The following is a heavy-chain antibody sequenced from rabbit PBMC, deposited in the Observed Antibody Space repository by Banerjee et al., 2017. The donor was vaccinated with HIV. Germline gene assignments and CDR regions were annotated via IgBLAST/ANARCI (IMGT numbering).Heavy chain of an antibody. J-gene: IGHJ4*01. V-gene: IGHV1S40*01. Sequence: GLEWIACIYAGSSGYTYYASWAKGRFTISKTSSTTVTLQMTSLTAADTATYFCARDLAGVIGWNFNLWGPGTLVTVS. CDR2: IYAGSSGYT. D-gene: IGHD4-1*01. CDR3: ARDLAGVIGWNFNL.